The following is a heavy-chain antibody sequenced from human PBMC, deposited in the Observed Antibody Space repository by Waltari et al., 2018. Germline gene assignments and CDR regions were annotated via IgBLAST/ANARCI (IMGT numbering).Heavy chain of an antibody. J-gene: IGHJ6*02. D-gene: IGHD1-1*01. CDR1: GYSFGSFY. Sequence: EVQLVQSGAEVKKSGESLKISCKSSGYSFGSFYIAWVRQMPGKGLEWMGIIYPCDSDTRDSPSFQGQVTSSVDRSINTAYLQWGSLKATDTAMYYCARLRQPASYYYGMDVWGQGTTITVSS. CDR2: IYPCDSDT. CDR3: ARLRQPASYYYGMDV. V-gene: IGHV5-51*01.